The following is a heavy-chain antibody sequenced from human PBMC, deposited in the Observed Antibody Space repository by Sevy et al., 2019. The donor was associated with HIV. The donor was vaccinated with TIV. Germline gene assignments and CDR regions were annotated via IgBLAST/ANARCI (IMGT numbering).Heavy chain of an antibody. CDR2: INPNSGGT. CDR1: GYTFTGYY. J-gene: IGHJ6*02. CDR3: ARDHHYVLWSGYYTQGPYGMDV. V-gene: IGHV1-2*02. D-gene: IGHD3-3*01. Sequence: ASVKVSCKASGYTFTGYYMHWVRQAPGQGLEWMGWINPNSGGTNYAQKFQGRVTMTRDTSISTAYMELSRLSSDDTAVYYCARDHHYVLWSGYYTQGPYGMDVWGQGTTVTVSS.